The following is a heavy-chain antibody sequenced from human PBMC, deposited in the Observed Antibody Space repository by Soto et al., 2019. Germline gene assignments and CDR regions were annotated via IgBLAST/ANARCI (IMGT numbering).Heavy chain of an antibody. CDR3: ARVTYYYDSSGYRSLPFDY. J-gene: IGHJ4*02. V-gene: IGHV4-31*03. Sequence: QVQLQESGPGLVKPSQTLSLTCTVSGGSISSGGYYWSWIRQHPGKGLEWIGYIYYSGSTYYNPSLKSRVTISVDTSKNQFSLKLSSVTAADTAGYYCARVTYYYDSSGYRSLPFDYWGQGTLVTVSS. CDR1: GGSISSGGYY. CDR2: IYYSGST. D-gene: IGHD3-22*01.